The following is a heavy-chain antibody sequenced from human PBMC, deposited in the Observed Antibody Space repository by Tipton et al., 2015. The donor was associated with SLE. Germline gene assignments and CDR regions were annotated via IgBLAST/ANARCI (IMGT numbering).Heavy chain of an antibody. D-gene: IGHD2-2*01. V-gene: IGHV4-4*07. Sequence: TLSLTCTVSGGSINTYYWAWVRQPAGKGLEWIGRIYTGGNTKCNPSLESRVSLSVDTSRGQFFLEVRSVTAADTAVYYCVVCSPSSCSYFDYWGQGRLVTVSS. CDR1: GGSINTYY. CDR3: VVCSPSSCSYFDY. CDR2: IYTGGNT. J-gene: IGHJ4*02.